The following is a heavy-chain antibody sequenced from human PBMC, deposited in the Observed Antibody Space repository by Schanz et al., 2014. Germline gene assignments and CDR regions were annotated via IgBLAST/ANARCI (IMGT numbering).Heavy chain of an antibody. CDR2: IYSGGST. V-gene: IGHV3-66*01. CDR3: ARVLDQLLRS. Sequence: VHLVESGGGLVKPGGSLRLSCAASGFTFSDYYMSWIRQAPGKGLEWVSVIYSGGSTYYADSVKGRFTISRDNSKNTLYLQMNSLRAEDTAVYYCARVLDQLLRSWGQGTLVTVSS. D-gene: IGHD2-2*01. J-gene: IGHJ4*02. CDR1: GFTFSDYY.